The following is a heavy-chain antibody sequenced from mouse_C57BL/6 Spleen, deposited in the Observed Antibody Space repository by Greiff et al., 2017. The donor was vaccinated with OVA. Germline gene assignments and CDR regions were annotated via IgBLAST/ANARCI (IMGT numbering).Heavy chain of an antibody. J-gene: IGHJ3*01. CDR3: ARWEGRGTVPRFAY. CDR1: GYTFTGYW. D-gene: IGHD1-1*01. V-gene: IGHV1-9*01. CDR2: ILPGSGST. Sequence: QVQLQQSGAELMKPGASVKLSCKATGYTFTGYWIEWVKQRPGHGLEWIGEILPGSGSTNYNEKFKGKATFTADTSSNTAYMQLSSLTTEDSAIYYCARWEGRGTVPRFAYWGQGTLVTVSA.